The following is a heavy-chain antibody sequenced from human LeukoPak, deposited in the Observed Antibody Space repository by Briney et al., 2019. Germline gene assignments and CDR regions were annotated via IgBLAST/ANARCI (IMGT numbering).Heavy chain of an antibody. CDR2: INPNSGGI. J-gene: IGHJ4*02. D-gene: IGHD3-3*01. CDR1: GYTFTGYS. CDR3: ARALGGYYNY. Sequence: ASVRLSCEASGYTFTGYSMHWVRQAPGQGLEWMGWINPNSGGINYAQKFQGRVTMTRDTSISTAYMELSRLRSDDTAVYYCARALGGYYNYWGQGTLVTVSS. V-gene: IGHV1-2*02.